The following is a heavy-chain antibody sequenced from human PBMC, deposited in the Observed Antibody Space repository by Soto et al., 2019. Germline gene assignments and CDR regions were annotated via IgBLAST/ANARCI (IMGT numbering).Heavy chain of an antibody. D-gene: IGHD4-4*01. CDR2: IIPIFGTA. Sequence: QVQLVQSGAEVKKPGSSVKVSCKASGGTFSSYAISWVRQAPGQGLEWMGGIIPIFGTANYAKKFQGRDTINADESTRTAYRQRSSLSSEDTAVYYCARDGDDYSNEGTNWFDPWGQGTLVTVSS. CDR3: ARDGDDYSNEGTNWFDP. CDR1: GGTFSSYA. V-gene: IGHV1-69*01. J-gene: IGHJ5*02.